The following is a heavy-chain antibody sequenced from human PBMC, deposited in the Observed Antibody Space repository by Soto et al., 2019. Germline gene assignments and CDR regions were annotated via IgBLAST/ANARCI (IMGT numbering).Heavy chain of an antibody. CDR3: AREAAARPLHYYGMDV. CDR1: GYTFTGYY. D-gene: IGHD6-6*01. V-gene: IGHV1-2*04. Sequence: ASVKVSCKASGYTFTGYYMHWVLQAPGQGLEWMGWINPNSGGTNYAQKFQGWVTMTRDTSISTAYMELSRLRSDDTAVYYCAREAAARPLHYYGMDVWGQGTTVTVSS. CDR2: INPNSGGT. J-gene: IGHJ6*02.